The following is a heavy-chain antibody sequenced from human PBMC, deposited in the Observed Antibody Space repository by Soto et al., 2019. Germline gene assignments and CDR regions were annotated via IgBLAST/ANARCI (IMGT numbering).Heavy chain of an antibody. CDR3: ARAGFAIDY. Sequence: PVGSLRLSGAASGFTFSSYSMNWVRQAPGKGLEWVSSISSSSSYIYYADSVKGRFTISRDNAKNSLYLQMNSLRAEDTAVYYCARAGFAIDYWGQGTLVTVSS. CDR2: ISSSSSYI. V-gene: IGHV3-21*01. J-gene: IGHJ4*02. CDR1: GFTFSSYS.